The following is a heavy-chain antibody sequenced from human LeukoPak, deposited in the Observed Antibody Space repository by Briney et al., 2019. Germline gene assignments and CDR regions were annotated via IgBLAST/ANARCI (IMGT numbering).Heavy chain of an antibody. CDR2: MNPNSGDT. Sequence: ASVTVSFKASVYTFTNFYIHWVRQAPGQGLEWMGWMNPNSGDTSYAREFQDRVTMTRDTSLSTAYMELSRLRSDDTAVYFCARRPINCIITNCYVDYWGQGTLVTVSS. D-gene: IGHD2-2*01. CDR3: ARRPINCIITNCYVDY. J-gene: IGHJ4*02. V-gene: IGHV1-2*02. CDR1: VYTFTNFY.